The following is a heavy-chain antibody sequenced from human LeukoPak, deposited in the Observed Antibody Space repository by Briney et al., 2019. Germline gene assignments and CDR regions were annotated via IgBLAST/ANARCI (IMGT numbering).Heavy chain of an antibody. V-gene: IGHV4-4*07. Sequence: SETLSLTCTVSGGSISSYYWSWIRQPAGKGLEWIGRIYTSGSTNYNPSLKSRVTMSVDTSKNQFSLKLSSVTAADTAVYYCARGGYSGSYYVSAFDPWGQGTLVTVSS. J-gene: IGHJ5*02. CDR2: IYTSGST. CDR3: ARGGYSGSYYVSAFDP. CDR1: GGSISSYY. D-gene: IGHD1-26*01.